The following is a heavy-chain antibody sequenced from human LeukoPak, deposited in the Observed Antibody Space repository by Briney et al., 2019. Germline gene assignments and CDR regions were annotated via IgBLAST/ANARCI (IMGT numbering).Heavy chain of an antibody. CDR3: ARDLLVVPAAMPDY. D-gene: IGHD2-2*01. Sequence: PGGSLRLSCAASGFTFSSYGMHWVRQAPGKGLEWVAVIWYDGSNKYYADSVKGRFTISRDNPKNTLYLQMNSLRAEDTAVYYCARDLLVVPAAMPDYWGQGTLVTVSS. CDR1: GFTFSSYG. J-gene: IGHJ4*02. CDR2: IWYDGSNK. V-gene: IGHV3-33*01.